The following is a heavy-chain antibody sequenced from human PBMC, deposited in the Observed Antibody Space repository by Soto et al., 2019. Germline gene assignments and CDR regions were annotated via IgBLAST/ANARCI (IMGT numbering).Heavy chain of an antibody. V-gene: IGHV4-4*07. CDR1: GGSISSYY. CDR2: IYTSGST. Sequence: SETLSLTCTVSGGSISSYYWSWIRQPAGKGLEWIGRIYTSGSTNYNPSLKARLTMSLDRSNNQFSLTLNSVTAADTAVYYCARAQFYSGSGRYNNLMFDPWGQGIQVTVSS. D-gene: IGHD3-10*01. CDR3: ARAQFYSGSGRYNNLMFDP. J-gene: IGHJ5*02.